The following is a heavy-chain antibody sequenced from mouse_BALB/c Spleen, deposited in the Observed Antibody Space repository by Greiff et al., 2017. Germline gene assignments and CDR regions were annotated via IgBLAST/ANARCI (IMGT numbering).Heavy chain of an antibody. J-gene: IGHJ2*01. CDR2: IYPGNVNT. D-gene: IGHD1-1*01. CDR1: GYTFTSYY. CDR3: ARFITTVAYYFDY. Sequence: VKLMESGPELVKPGASVRISCKASGYTFTSYYIHWVKQRPGQGLEWIGWIYPGNVNTKYNEKFKGKATLTADKSSSTAYMQLSSLTSEDSAVYFCARFITTVAYYFDYWGQGTTLTVSS. V-gene: IGHV1S56*01.